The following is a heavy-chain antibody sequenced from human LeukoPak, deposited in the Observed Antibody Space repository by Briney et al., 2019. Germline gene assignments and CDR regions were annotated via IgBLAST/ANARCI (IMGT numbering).Heavy chain of an antibody. CDR1: GGSISSSSYY. J-gene: IGHJ5*02. V-gene: IGHV4-39*07. CDR2: IYYSGST. D-gene: IGHD3-10*01. CDR3: ARLGVHYASGRVYFWFDP. Sequence: SETLSLTCTVSGGSISSSSYYWGWIRQPPGKGVEWIGSIYYSGSTYYNPSLKSRVTISVDTSKNQFSLKLSSVTAADAAVYYCARLGVHYASGRVYFWFDPWGQGTLVTVSS.